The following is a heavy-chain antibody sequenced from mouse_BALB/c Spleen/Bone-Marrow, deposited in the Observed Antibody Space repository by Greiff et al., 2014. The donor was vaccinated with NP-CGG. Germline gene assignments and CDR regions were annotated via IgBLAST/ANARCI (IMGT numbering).Heavy chain of an antibody. D-gene: IGHD1-1*01. CDR2: INPSNGRT. Sequence: QVQLQQSGAELVKPGASVKLSCKASGYTFTGYWMYWAQQRPGQGLEWIGEINPSNGRTNYNEKFKSMTTLTVDKSSSTTYMQLSKLTSEESAVFDCARLMKGSSYIVDFWGQGTSVTVSS. CDR1: GYTFTGYW. J-gene: IGHJ4*01. CDR3: ARLMKGSSYIVDF. V-gene: IGHV1S81*02.